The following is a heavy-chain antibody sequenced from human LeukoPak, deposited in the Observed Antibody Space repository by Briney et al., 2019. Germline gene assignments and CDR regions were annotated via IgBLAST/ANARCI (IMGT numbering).Heavy chain of an antibody. Sequence: PGGSLRLSCAASGFTFSSYAMHWVRQAPGKGLEWVAVISYDGSNKYYADSVKGRFTISRDNAKNSLYLQMNSLRAEDTAVYYCARVSAVHGNAFDIWGQGTMVTVSS. CDR3: ARVSAVHGNAFDI. CDR1: GFTFSSYA. CDR2: ISYDGSNK. V-gene: IGHV3-30-3*01. J-gene: IGHJ3*02. D-gene: IGHD1-1*01.